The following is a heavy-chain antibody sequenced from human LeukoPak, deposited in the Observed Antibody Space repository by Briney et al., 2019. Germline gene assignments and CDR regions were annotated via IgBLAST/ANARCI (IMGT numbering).Heavy chain of an antibody. CDR1: GGSLSGYY. J-gene: IGHJ5*02. CDR3: ARKGCYYDSSGYYEERWFDP. Sequence: SETLSLTCAVYGGSLSGYYWSWIRQPPGKGLEWIGEINHSGSTNYNPSLKSRVTISADTSKNQFSLKLSSVTAADTAVYYCARKGCYYDSSGYYEERWFDPWGQGTLVTVSS. D-gene: IGHD3-22*01. V-gene: IGHV4-34*01. CDR2: INHSGST.